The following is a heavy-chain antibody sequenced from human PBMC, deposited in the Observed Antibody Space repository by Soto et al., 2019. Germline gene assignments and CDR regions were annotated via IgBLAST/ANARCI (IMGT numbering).Heavy chain of an antibody. Sequence: QVQLQESGPGLVKPSGTLSLTCAVSSGSISSSNWWSWVRQPPGKGLEWIGEIYHSGSTNYNPSLKSRVTISVAKSKNQFSLKLSSVTAADTAVYYCARGLMITFGGAPRRAFDIWGQGTMVTVSS. D-gene: IGHD3-16*01. J-gene: IGHJ3*02. CDR2: IYHSGST. CDR1: SGSISSSNW. V-gene: IGHV4-4*02. CDR3: ARGLMITFGGAPRRAFDI.